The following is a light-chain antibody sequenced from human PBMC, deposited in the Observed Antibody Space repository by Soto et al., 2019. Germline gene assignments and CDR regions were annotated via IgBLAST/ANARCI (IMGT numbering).Light chain of an antibody. V-gene: IGLV2-8*01. CDR3: SSYAGTNNYV. CDR1: SSDVGAYHY. J-gene: IGLJ1*01. Sequence: QSALTQPPSASGSPGQSVTISCTGTSSDVGAYHYVSWYQQHPGKAPTLIIYEVSQRPSGVPDRFSGSKSGNMASLTVSGLQADDEADYYCSSYAGTNNYVFGTGTKLTVL. CDR2: EVS.